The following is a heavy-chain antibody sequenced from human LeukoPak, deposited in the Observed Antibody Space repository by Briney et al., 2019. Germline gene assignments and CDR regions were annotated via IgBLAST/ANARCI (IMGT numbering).Heavy chain of an antibody. CDR2: INHSGST. J-gene: IGHJ1*01. D-gene: IGHD6-19*01. CDR1: GGSFSGYY. V-gene: IGHV4-34*01. CDR3: ARGPGDSSGWYLQH. Sequence: SETLSLTCAVYGGSFSGYYWSWIRQPPGKGLEWIGEINHSGSTNYNPSLKSRVTISVDTSKNQCSLKLSSVTAADTAVYYCARGPGDSSGWYLQHWGQGTLVTVSS.